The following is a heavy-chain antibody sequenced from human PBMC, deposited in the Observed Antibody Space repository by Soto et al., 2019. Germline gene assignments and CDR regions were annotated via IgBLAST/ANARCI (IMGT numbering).Heavy chain of an antibody. D-gene: IGHD2-15*01. V-gene: IGHV4-39*01. Sequence: QLQLQESGPGLVKPSETLSLTCTVSGGSISSSSYYWGWIRQPPGKGLEWIGSIYYSGSTYYNPSLTSRVTISVATSKTPFSLKLSSVTAADTAVYYCARQSGYCSGGSCLTFDYWGQGTLVTVSS. CDR3: ARQSGYCSGGSCLTFDY. J-gene: IGHJ4*02. CDR1: GGSISSSSYY. CDR2: IYYSGST.